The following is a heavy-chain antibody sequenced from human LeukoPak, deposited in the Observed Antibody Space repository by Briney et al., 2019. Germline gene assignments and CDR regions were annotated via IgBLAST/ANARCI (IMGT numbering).Heavy chain of an antibody. V-gene: IGHV3-48*03. D-gene: IGHD4-17*01. CDR3: AKANTVTTFDY. CDR1: GFTFSSYE. Sequence: PGGSLRLSCAASGFTFSSYEMNWVRQAPGKGLEWVSYISSSGSTIYYADSVKGRFTISRDNSKNTLYLQMNSLRAEDTAVYYCAKANTVTTFDYWGQGTLVTVSS. CDR2: ISSSGSTI. J-gene: IGHJ4*02.